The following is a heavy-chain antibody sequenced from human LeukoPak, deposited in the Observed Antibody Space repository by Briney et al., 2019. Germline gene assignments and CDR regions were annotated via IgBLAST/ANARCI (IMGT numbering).Heavy chain of an antibody. Sequence: SETLSLTCAVYGGAFSGYYWSGSRQPPGKGLEWIGEIKHSGSTNYNPSLKSRVTISVDTSKNQFSLKLSSVTAADTAVYYCARHRGDDILTGWFFEGRYYFDYWGQGTLVTVSS. D-gene: IGHD3-9*01. CDR1: GGAFSGYY. CDR3: ARHRGDDILTGWFFEGRYYFDY. V-gene: IGHV4-34*01. CDR2: IKHSGST. J-gene: IGHJ4*02.